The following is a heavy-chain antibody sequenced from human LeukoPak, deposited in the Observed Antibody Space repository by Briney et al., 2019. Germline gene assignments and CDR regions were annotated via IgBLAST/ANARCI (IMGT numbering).Heavy chain of an antibody. J-gene: IGHJ4*02. V-gene: IGHV4-30-2*01. CDR1: GYAIISGGFS. CDR2: IYDRGPA. D-gene: IGHD6-19*01. Sequence: SETLSLTCTVSGYAIISGGFSWNWIRQPPGKGLEWIGCIYDRGPAHYNPSLKSRFTISVDRPKNQFFLNVTSLTAADTAVYYCARDRRAVAGPAFDYWGQGTLVTVSS. CDR3: ARDRRAVAGPAFDY.